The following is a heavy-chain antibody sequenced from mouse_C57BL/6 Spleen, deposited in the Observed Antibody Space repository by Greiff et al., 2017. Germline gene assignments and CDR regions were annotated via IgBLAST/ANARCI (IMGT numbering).Heavy chain of an antibody. Sequence: QVQLQQSGAELVRPGASVTLSCKASGYTFTDYEMHWVKQTPVHGLEWIGAIDPETGGTAYNQKFKGKAILTADKSSSTAYMELRSLTSEDSAVDFCTRMDEGYLFDYWGQGTTLTVSS. CDR2: IDPETGGT. J-gene: IGHJ2*01. CDR3: TRMDEGYLFDY. CDR1: GYTFTDYE. V-gene: IGHV1-15*01. D-gene: IGHD2-3*01.